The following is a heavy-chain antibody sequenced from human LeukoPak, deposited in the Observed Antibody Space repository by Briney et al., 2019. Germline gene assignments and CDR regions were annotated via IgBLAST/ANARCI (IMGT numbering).Heavy chain of an antibody. Sequence: GGSLRLSCAASGFTFSSYAMSWVRQAPGKGLEWVSAIGGSGGSTYYADSVKGRFTISRDNSKNTLDLQMNSLRAEDTAVYYCAKVSSNYYGSGSYQTLDYWGQGTLVTVSS. J-gene: IGHJ4*02. V-gene: IGHV3-23*01. D-gene: IGHD3-10*01. CDR3: AKVSSNYYGSGSYQTLDY. CDR2: IGGSGGST. CDR1: GFTFSSYA.